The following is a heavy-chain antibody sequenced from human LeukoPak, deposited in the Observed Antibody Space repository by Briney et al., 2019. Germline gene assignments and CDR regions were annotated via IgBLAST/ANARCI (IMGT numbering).Heavy chain of an antibody. CDR2: IRSKANSYAT. CDR1: GFTFSGSA. V-gene: IGHV3-73*01. CDR3: AREEGLRYFDWGPYYDY. Sequence: YPGGSLRLSCAASGFTFSGSAMHWVRQASGKGLEWVGRIRSKANSYATAYAASVKGRFTISRDNAKNSLYLQMNSLRAEDTAVYYCAREEGLRYFDWGPYYDYWGQGTLVTVSS. D-gene: IGHD3-9*01. J-gene: IGHJ4*02.